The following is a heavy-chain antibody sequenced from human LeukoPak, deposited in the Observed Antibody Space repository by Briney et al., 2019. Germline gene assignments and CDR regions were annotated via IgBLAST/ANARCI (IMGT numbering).Heavy chain of an antibody. CDR1: GFTFSSYS. CDR2: ISSSSSNI. V-gene: IGHV3-48*01. D-gene: IGHD3-22*01. J-gene: IGHJ4*02. Sequence: GGSLRLSCAASGFTFSSYSMTWVRQAPGKGLEWVSYISSSSSNIYYADSVKGRFTISRDNSKNTLYLQMNSLRAEDTAVYYWARTYYYDSSGYHDYWGQGTLVTVAS. CDR3: ARTYYYDSSGYHDY.